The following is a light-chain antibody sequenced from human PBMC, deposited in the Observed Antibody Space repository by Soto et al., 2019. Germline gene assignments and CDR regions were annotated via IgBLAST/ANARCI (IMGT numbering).Light chain of an antibody. Sequence: EIVMTQSPATLSVSPGDRATLSCRASQSINNNLAWYQQKPGQPPRLLIHGASTRATGIPARFSGSGSGAEFFLTISSMQPEDFAVYYCHQYDDWPPGYTFGQGTKLEI. CDR1: QSINNN. CDR3: HQYDDWPPGYT. CDR2: GAS. J-gene: IGKJ2*01. V-gene: IGKV3-15*01.